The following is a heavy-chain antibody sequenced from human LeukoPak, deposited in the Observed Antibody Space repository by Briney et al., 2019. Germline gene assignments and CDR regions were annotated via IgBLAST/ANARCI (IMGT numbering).Heavy chain of an antibody. CDR3: ARLSAVVTTYNWFDT. Sequence: SETLSLTCTVSGGSISSYYWSWIRQPPGKGLEWIGYIYYSGSTNYNPSLKSRVTISVDTSKNQFSLKLSSVTAADTAVYYWARLSAVVTTYNWFDTWGQGTLVTVSS. V-gene: IGHV4-59*08. J-gene: IGHJ5*02. CDR1: GGSISSYY. CDR2: IYYSGST. D-gene: IGHD2-21*02.